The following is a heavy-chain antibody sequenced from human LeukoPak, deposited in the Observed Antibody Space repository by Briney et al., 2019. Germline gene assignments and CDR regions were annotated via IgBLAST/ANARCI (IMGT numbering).Heavy chain of an antibody. J-gene: IGHJ4*02. CDR2: IYYSGST. D-gene: IGHD4-17*01. CDR1: GGSISSSSYY. CDR3: ARHDFATVTTFDY. V-gene: IGHV4-39*01. Sequence: KPSETLSLTCTVSGGSISSSSYYWGWIRQPPGKGLEWIGSIYYSGSTYYNPSLKSRVTISVDTSKNQFSLKLSSVTAADTAVYYCARHDFATVTTFDYWGQGTLVTVSS.